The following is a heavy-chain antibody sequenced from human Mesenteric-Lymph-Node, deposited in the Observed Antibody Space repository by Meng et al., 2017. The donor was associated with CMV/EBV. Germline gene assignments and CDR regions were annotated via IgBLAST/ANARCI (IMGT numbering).Heavy chain of an antibody. CDR3: VRHSLTGYYNDH. J-gene: IGHJ4*02. CDR1: GFTFGDCG. Sequence: GESLKISCTGSGFTFGDCGIIWVRQAPGKGLEWVGFMRSKIFGETTEYAASVKGRFSISRDDSNNSLFLQMSSLKNEDTAIYYCVRHSLTGYYNDHWGQGTLVTVSS. V-gene: IGHV3-49*04. D-gene: IGHD3-9*01. CDR2: MRSKIFGETT.